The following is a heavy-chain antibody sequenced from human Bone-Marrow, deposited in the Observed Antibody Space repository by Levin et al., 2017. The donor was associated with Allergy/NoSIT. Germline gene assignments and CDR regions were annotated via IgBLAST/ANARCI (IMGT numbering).Heavy chain of an antibody. J-gene: IGHJ4*02. CDR3: AHPVSAAGCGLELGFDY. CDR1: GFSLTSSGVG. D-gene: IGHD6-13*01. CDR2: IYWDDDK. Sequence: SGPTLVKPTQTLTLTCTFSGFSLTSSGVGVGWIRQPPGKALEWLALIYWDDDKRHSPSLKSRRTITKDTSKKQVVLTMTNMDPGDTGTYYCAHPVSAAGCGLELGFDYWGQGTLVTVSS. V-gene: IGHV2-5*02.